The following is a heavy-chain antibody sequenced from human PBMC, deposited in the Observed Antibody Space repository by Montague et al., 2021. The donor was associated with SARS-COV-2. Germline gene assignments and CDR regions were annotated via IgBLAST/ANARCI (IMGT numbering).Heavy chain of an antibody. CDR2: MYYSGST. CDR3: ARDDIVLQGVTKGMDV. V-gene: IGHV4-39*07. J-gene: IGHJ6*02. CDR1: GGSISSSTYY. Sequence: SETLSLTCTVSGGSISSSTYYWGWLRQPPGKGLEWIGNMYYSGSTYYNPSLKSRVTISIDTSKNQFSLKLSSVTAADTAVYYCARDDIVLQGVTKGMDVWGQGTTVTVSS. D-gene: IGHD3-10*01.